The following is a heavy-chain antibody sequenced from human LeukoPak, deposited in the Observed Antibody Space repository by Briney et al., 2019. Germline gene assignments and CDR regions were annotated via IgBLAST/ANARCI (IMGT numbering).Heavy chain of an antibody. Sequence: PGGSLRLSCAAFGFAFSTYDMHWVRQATGKGLEWVSAVGVTGDTYYPGSVKGRFTISRENAKNSLYLQLNSLRAGDTAVYYCARGYVHAFDIWGQGTMVTVSS. CDR2: VGVTGDT. CDR3: ARGYVHAFDI. D-gene: IGHD5-12*01. CDR1: GFAFSTYD. V-gene: IGHV3-13*04. J-gene: IGHJ3*02.